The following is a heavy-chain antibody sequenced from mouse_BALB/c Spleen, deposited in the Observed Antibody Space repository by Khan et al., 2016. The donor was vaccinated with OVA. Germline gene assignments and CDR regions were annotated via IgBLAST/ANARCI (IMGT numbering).Heavy chain of an antibody. CDR3: ARKDYYDYDPFPY. CDR1: GYSITSEYA. Sequence: EVQLVETGPGLVKPSQSLSLTCTVTGYSITSEYAWNWIRHFPGNKLEWMGYINYSGNTRYNPSLKSRISITRDTSKNQFSLQLNSVTTEDTATXFCARKDYYDYDPFPYWGQGTLVTVSA. CDR2: INYSGNT. D-gene: IGHD2-4*01. V-gene: IGHV3-2*02. J-gene: IGHJ3*01.